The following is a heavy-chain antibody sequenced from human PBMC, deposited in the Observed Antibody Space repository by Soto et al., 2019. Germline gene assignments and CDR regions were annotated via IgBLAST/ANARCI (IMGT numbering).Heavy chain of an antibody. J-gene: IGHJ5*02. CDR3: ACLGRIVGARGSFDP. CDR1: GGSISSGGYY. D-gene: IGHD1-26*01. V-gene: IGHV4-31*03. Sequence: QVQLQESGPGLVKPSQTLSLTCTVSGGSISSGGYYWSWIRQHPGKGLEWIGYIYYSGSTYYNPSLKSRVTISVDTSKNQFYLKLSSVTAADTAVYYCACLGRIVGARGSFDPWGQGTLVTVSS. CDR2: IYYSGST.